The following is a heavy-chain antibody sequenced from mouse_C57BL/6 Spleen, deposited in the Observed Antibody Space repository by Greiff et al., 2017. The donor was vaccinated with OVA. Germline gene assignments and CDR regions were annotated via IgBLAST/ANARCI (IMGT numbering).Heavy chain of an antibody. CDR2: INPNYGTT. CDR3: ARPITTVVDSFAY. V-gene: IGHV1-39*01. D-gene: IGHD1-1*01. J-gene: IGHJ3*01. Sequence: VHVKQSGPELVKPGASVKISCKASGYSFTDYNMNWVKQSNGKSLEWIGVINPNYGTTSYNQKFKGKATLTVDQSSSTAYMQLNSLTSEDSAVYYCARPITTVVDSFAYWGQGTLVTVSA. CDR1: GYSFTDYN.